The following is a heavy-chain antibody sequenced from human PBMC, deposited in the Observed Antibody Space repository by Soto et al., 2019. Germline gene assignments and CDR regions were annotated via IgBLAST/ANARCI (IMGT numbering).Heavy chain of an antibody. V-gene: IGHV4-30-2*01. J-gene: IGHJ4*02. Sequence: QLQLQESGSGLVKPSQTLSLTCGVSGASITSAGYSWNWVRQTPGKGLERSGYVYPTGRTSYNTSLKGRVTMSLERSKNQFSLRLSSVSVADTAVYFCGRDSYSYGFDYWGEGALVTVSS. CDR1: GASITSAGYS. CDR3: GRDSYSYGFDY. CDR2: VYPTGRT. D-gene: IGHD5-18*01.